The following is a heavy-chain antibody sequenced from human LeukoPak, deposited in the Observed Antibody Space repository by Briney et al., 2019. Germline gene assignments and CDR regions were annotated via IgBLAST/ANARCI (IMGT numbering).Heavy chain of an antibody. Sequence: GGSLRLSCAASGFTFSSYGMHWVRQAPGKGLEWVAVIWYDGSNKYYADSVKGRFTISRDNSKNTLYLQMNSLRAEDTAVYYCAKDVAVAGTPDYWGQGTLVTVSS. V-gene: IGHV3-30*02. J-gene: IGHJ4*02. CDR3: AKDVAVAGTPDY. CDR1: GFTFSSYG. CDR2: IWYDGSNK. D-gene: IGHD6-19*01.